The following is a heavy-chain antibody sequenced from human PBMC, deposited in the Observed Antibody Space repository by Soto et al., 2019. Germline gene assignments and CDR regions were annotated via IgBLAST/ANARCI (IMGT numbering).Heavy chain of an antibody. CDR2: ISACNGNT. V-gene: IGHV1-3*01. Sequence: ASVKVSCKTSGGTFSNDIITWVRQAPGQGLEWMGWISACNGNTKYSQKFQGRVTITRDTSASTAYMELSSLRSEDTAVYYCARGVAGPLHWFDPWGQGTLVTVSS. D-gene: IGHD6-19*01. CDR3: ARGVAGPLHWFDP. J-gene: IGHJ5*02. CDR1: GGTFSNDI.